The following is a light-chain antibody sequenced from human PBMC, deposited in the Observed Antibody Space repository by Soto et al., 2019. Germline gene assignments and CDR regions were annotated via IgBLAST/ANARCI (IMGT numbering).Light chain of an antibody. J-gene: IGLJ3*02. CDR2: GNS. CDR3: QSYGSSLSGWV. CDR1: SSNIGAGYD. V-gene: IGLV1-40*01. Sequence: QSVLTQPPSVSGAPGQRVTISCTESSSNIGAGYDVHWYQQLPGTAPKLLIHGNSNRPSGVPDRFSGSKSGTSASLAITGLQAEDEADYYCQSYGSSLSGWVFGGGTKLTVL.